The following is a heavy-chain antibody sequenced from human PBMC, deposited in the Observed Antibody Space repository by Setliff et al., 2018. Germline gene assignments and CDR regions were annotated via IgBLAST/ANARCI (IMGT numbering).Heavy chain of an antibody. Sequence: TSETLSLTCSVSGGSISSSSYYWGWIRQPPGKGLEWIGSMYYSVSTYYNPSLKSRATISADTSKRQVSLNLNSVTAADTAVYYCMRQGAQMPSLSHLYGVDVWGQGTMVTVSS. CDR1: GGSISSSSYY. D-gene: IGHD2-2*01. CDR3: MRQGAQMPSLSHLYGVDV. J-gene: IGHJ6*02. CDR2: MYYSVST. V-gene: IGHV4-39*01.